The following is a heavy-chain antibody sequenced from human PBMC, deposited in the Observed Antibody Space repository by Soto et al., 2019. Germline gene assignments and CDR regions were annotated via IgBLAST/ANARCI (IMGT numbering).Heavy chain of an antibody. CDR3: ARGGWGYCTNGVCYYYYGMDV. V-gene: IGHV5-51*01. CDR1: GYSFTSYW. D-gene: IGHD2-8*01. Sequence: GESLKISCKGSGYSFTSYWIGWVRQMPGKGLEWMGIIYPGDSDTRYSPSFQGQVTISADKSISTAYLQWSSLKASDTAMYYCARGGWGYCTNGVCYYYYGMDVWGQGTTVNVSS. CDR2: IYPGDSDT. J-gene: IGHJ6*02.